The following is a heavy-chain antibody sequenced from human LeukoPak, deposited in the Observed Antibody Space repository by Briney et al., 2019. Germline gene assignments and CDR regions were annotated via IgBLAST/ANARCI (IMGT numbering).Heavy chain of an antibody. J-gene: IGHJ4*02. CDR1: GGSISSSSYY. CDR2: IYYSGST. CDR3: ARVGFLGRMGYFDY. D-gene: IGHD1-26*01. Sequence: PSETLSLTCTVSGGSISSSSYYWGWIRQPPGKGLEWIGSIYYSGSTYYNPSLKSRVTISVDTSKNQFSLKLSSVTAADTAVYYCARVGFLGRMGYFDYWGQGTLVTVSS. V-gene: IGHV4-39*07.